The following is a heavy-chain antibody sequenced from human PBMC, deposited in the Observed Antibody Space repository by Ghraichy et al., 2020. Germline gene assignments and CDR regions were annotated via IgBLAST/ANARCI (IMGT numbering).Heavy chain of an antibody. CDR1: GFTFSSYA. CDR3: VKGGWGTVLDF. CDR2: ISGSGDDT. V-gene: IGHV3-23*01. J-gene: IGHJ4*02. D-gene: IGHD7-27*01. Sequence: GGSLRLSCAASGFTFSSYAMNWVRQAPGKGLEWVSTISGSGDDTYYADSVKGRFTISRDNSKDTLYLQMNSLRAEDTAVHFCVKGGWGTVLDFWGQGTLVPVSP.